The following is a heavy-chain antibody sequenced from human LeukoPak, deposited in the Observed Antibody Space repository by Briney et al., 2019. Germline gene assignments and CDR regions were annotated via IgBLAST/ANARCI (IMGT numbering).Heavy chain of an antibody. V-gene: IGHV1-18*01. Sequence: ASVKVSCKASGYTFTSYGISWVRQAPGQGLEWMGWISADNGNTNYVQKFQGRVTMTTDKSTSTAYMELSSLRSEDTAVYYCAALGYCSGGSCSYDYWGQGTLVTVSS. CDR1: GYTFTSYG. D-gene: IGHD2-15*01. CDR2: ISADNGNT. CDR3: AALGYCSGGSCSYDY. J-gene: IGHJ4*02.